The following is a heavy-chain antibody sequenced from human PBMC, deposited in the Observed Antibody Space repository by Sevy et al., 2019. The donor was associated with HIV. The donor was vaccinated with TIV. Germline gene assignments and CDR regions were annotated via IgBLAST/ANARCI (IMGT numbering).Heavy chain of an antibody. Sequence: GGSLRLSCAASGFTFSSYWMSWVRQAPGKGLEWVAVISYDGSNKYYADSVKGRFTISRDNSKNTLYLQMNSLRAEDTAVYYCARDQHDYGGNLRTGWFDPWGQGTLVTVSS. CDR2: ISYDGSNK. D-gene: IGHD4-17*01. V-gene: IGHV3-30-3*01. CDR3: ARDQHDYGGNLRTGWFDP. J-gene: IGHJ5*02. CDR1: GFTFSSYW.